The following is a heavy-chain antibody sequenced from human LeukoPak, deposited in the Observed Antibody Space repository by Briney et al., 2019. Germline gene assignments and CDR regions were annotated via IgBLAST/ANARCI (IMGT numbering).Heavy chain of an antibody. CDR1: GYTFTSSY. V-gene: IGHV1-46*01. Sequence: ASVKVSCKASGYTFTSSYMHWVRQAPGQGLEWMGIINPSGGSTSYAQKFQGRVTMTRDTSTSTVYMELSSLRSEDTAVYYCARDKWELRGGGHYYYGMDVWGQGTTVTVSS. CDR2: INPSGGST. D-gene: IGHD1-26*01. CDR3: ARDKWELRGGGHYYYGMDV. J-gene: IGHJ6*02.